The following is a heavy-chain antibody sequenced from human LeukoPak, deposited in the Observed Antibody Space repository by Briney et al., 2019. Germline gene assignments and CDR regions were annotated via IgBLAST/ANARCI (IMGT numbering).Heavy chain of an antibody. CDR2: INHSGST. J-gene: IGHJ5*02. CDR3: ARLIVPAAIYNWFDP. Sequence: TSETLSLTCAVYGGSFSGYYWSWIRQPPGKGLEWIGEINHSGSTNYNPSLKSRVTISVDTSKNQFSLKLSSVTAADTAVYYCARLIVPAAIYNWFDPWGQGTLVTVSS. CDR1: GGSFSGYY. D-gene: IGHD2-2*01. V-gene: IGHV4-34*01.